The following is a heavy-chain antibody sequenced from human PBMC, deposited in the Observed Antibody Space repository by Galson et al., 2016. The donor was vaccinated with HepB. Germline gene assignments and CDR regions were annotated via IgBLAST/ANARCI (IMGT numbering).Heavy chain of an antibody. CDR2: IYWDEDK. V-gene: IGHV2-5*02. D-gene: IGHD1-1*01. Sequence: PALVKPTQTLTLTCSFSSVTTKRVDVGWIRQPPGKALEWLALIYWDEDKRYNPSLKSRLTITRDTSKNQVVLTMTNMDPVDTATYYCAHVRDGLELYFDSWGQGTLATVSS. CDR1: SVTTKRVD. CDR3: AHVRDGLELYFDS. J-gene: IGHJ4*02.